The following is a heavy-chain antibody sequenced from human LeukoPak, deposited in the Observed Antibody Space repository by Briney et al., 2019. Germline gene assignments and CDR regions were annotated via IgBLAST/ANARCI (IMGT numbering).Heavy chain of an antibody. J-gene: IGHJ4*02. CDR3: ARGDLFDIVVVPAAMLDY. V-gene: IGHV3-30-3*01. CDR1: GFTFSSYA. D-gene: IGHD2-2*01. Sequence: GGSLRLSCAASGFTFSSYAMHWVRQAPGKGLEWMAVISYDGSNKYYADSVKGRFTISRDNSKNTLYLQMNSLRAEDTAVYYCARGDLFDIVVVPAAMLDYWGQGTLVTVSS. CDR2: ISYDGSNK.